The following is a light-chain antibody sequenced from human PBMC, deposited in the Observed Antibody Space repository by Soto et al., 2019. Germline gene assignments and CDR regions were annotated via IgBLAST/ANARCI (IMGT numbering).Light chain of an antibody. CDR3: QQCGSSTWT. CDR2: GAS. V-gene: IGKV3-20*01. J-gene: IGKJ1*01. Sequence: EIVLTQSPGTLSLSPGERATLSCRASQSVSSSYLAWYQQKPGQAPRLLIYGASSRATGIPDRFSCSGSGTDFALTISGLEPEDVAVYYCQQCGSSTWTFGQGTKVEIK. CDR1: QSVSSSY.